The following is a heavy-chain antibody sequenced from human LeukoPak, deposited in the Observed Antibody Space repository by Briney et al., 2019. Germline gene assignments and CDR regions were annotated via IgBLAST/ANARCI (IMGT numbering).Heavy chain of an antibody. J-gene: IGHJ4*02. Sequence: GGSLRLSCVGSGFTFRSHAMSWVRQAPEKGLEFVSGIYENGGTTYYADSVKGRFSISRDNSKNTLYLQMDSLRGEDTAVYYCAKDFRIGYSAHFDYWGQGALDTVSS. CDR1: GFTFRSHA. D-gene: IGHD2-21*01. CDR2: IYENGGTT. CDR3: AKDFRIGYSAHFDY. V-gene: IGHV3-23*01.